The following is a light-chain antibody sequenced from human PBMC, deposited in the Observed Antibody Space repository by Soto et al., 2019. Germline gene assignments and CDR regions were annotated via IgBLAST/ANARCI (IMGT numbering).Light chain of an antibody. Sequence: SYELTQPPSVSVSPGQTASITCSGDKLGDKYACWYQQKPGQPPVPVIYHDSKRPSGIPERFSGSNSGNTVTLTISGTQAVDEAYYYCQAWDSSHYVFGTGTKVTVL. V-gene: IGLV3-1*01. J-gene: IGLJ1*01. CDR1: KLGDKY. CDR2: HDS. CDR3: QAWDSSHYV.